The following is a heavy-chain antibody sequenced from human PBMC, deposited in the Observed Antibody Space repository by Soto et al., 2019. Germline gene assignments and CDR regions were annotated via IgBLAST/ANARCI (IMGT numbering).Heavy chain of an antibody. D-gene: IGHD3-22*01. CDR3: ARGFDILHYYGSGGPAQFDY. J-gene: IGHJ4*02. Sequence: PSETLSLTCTVSGDSIYSSYWTWIRQPPGKGLEWIGYIYYSGSTNYNPSLKSRVTLSVDTSKNQFSLKLSSVTAADTAVYYCARGFDILHYYGSGGPAQFDYWGQGTLVTVPQ. CDR1: GDSIYSSY. CDR2: IYYSGST. V-gene: IGHV4-59*01.